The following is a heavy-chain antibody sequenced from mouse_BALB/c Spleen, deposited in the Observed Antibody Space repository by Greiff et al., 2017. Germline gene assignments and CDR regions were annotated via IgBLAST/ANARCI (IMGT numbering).Heavy chain of an antibody. CDR3: ARVSYYGNYGDAMDY. CDR2: INPYNGDT. J-gene: IGHJ4*01. CDR1: GYSFTGYF. D-gene: IGHD2-10*01. Sequence: VQLQQSGPELVKPGASVKISCKASGYSFTGYFMNWVMQSHGKSLEWIGRINPYNGDTFYNQKFKGKATLTVDKSSSTAHMELRSLASEDSAVYYCARVSYYGNYGDAMDYWGQGTSVTVSS. V-gene: IGHV1-20*02.